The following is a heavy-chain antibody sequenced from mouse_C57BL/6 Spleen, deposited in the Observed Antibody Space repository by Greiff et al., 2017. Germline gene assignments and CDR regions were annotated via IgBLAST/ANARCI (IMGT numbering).Heavy chain of an antibody. D-gene: IGHD2-1*01. CDR2: IYPGDGDT. CDR3: ARSRYGNYGDY. J-gene: IGHJ2*01. V-gene: IGHV1-82*01. CDR1: GYAFSRSW. Sequence: QVQLQQSGPELVKPGASVKISCKASGYAFSRSWMNWVKQRPGKGLEWIGRIYPGDGDTNYNGKFKGKATLTADKSSSTAYMQLSSLTSEDSAVYFCARSRYGNYGDYWGQGTTLTVSS.